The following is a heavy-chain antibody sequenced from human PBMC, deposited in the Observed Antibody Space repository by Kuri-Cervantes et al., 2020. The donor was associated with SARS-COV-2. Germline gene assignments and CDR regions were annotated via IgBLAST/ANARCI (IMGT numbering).Heavy chain of an antibody. V-gene: IGHV3-23*03. D-gene: IGHD3-22*01. CDR2: IYSGGSST. CDR1: GFTFSDYY. Sequence: GGSLRLSCAASGFTFSDYYMSWIRQAPGKGLEWVSVIYSGGSSTYYADSVKGRFTISRDNSKNTLYLQMNSLRAEDTAVYYCAKVPSYYDSSGYLVDYWGQGTLVTVSS. J-gene: IGHJ4*02. CDR3: AKVPSYYDSSGYLVDY.